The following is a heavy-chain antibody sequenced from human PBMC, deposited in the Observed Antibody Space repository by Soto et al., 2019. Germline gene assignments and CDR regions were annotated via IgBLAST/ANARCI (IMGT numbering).Heavy chain of an antibody. CDR2: ISYDGSNK. CDR1: GFTFSSYA. V-gene: IGHV3-30-3*01. Sequence: GGSLRLSCAASGFTFSSYAMHWVRQAPGKGLEWVAVISYDGSNKYYADSVKGRFTISRDNSKNTLYLQMNSLRAEDTAVYYCARSSSGWLGYFDYWGQGTLVTVSS. J-gene: IGHJ4*02. D-gene: IGHD6-19*01. CDR3: ARSSSGWLGYFDY.